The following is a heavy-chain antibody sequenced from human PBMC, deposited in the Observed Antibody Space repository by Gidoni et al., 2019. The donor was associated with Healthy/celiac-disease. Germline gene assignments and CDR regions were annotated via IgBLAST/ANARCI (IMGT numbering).Heavy chain of an antibody. CDR2: ICGSGGST. CDR1: GFTFSSYA. CDR3: AKDSRAGLLSGTAY. Sequence: EVQLLESGGGLVQPGGSLRLSCAASGFTFSSYAMSWVRQAPGKGLEWVSAICGSGGSTYYADSVKGRFTISRDNSKNTLYLQMNSLRAEDTAVYYCAKDSRAGLLSGTAYWGQGTLVTVSS. V-gene: IGHV3-23*01. J-gene: IGHJ4*02. D-gene: IGHD6-13*01.